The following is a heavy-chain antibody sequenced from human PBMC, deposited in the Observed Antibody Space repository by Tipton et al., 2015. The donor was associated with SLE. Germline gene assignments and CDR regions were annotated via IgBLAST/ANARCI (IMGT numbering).Heavy chain of an antibody. CDR3: ARKSDY. CDR2: INHSGST. Sequence: TLSLTCAVSGGSFSGYFWSWIRQPPGKGLEWIGEINHSGSTNYNPSLKSRVTISVDTSKNQFSLKLSSVTAADTAVYYCARKSDYWGQGTLVTVSS. V-gene: IGHV4-34*01. CDR1: GGSFSGYF. J-gene: IGHJ4*02.